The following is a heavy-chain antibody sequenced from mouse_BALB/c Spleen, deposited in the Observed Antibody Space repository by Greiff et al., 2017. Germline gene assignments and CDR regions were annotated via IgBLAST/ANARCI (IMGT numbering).Heavy chain of an antibody. Sequence: VQVVESGAELAKPGASVKMSCKASGYTFTSYWMHWVKQRPGQGLEWIGYINPSTGYTEYNQKFKDKATLTADKSSSTAYMQLSSLTSEDSAVYYCARGGSFAYWGQGTLVTVSA. CDR2: INPSTGYT. CDR3: ARGGSFAY. J-gene: IGHJ3*01. CDR1: GYTFTSYW. V-gene: IGHV1-7*01.